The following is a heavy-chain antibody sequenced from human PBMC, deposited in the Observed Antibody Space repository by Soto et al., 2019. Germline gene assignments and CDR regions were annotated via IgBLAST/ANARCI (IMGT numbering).Heavy chain of an antibody. CDR1: GGTFSSYA. CDR2: IIPIFGTA. V-gene: IGHV1-69*13. Sequence: SVKVSCKASGGTFSSYAISWVRQAPGQGLEWMGGIIPIFGTANYAQKFQGRVTITADESTSTAYMELSSLRSEDTAVYYCARVGQVVRGVTHYYYYAMDVWGQGTTVTVSS. D-gene: IGHD3-10*01. J-gene: IGHJ6*02. CDR3: ARVGQVVRGVTHYYYYAMDV.